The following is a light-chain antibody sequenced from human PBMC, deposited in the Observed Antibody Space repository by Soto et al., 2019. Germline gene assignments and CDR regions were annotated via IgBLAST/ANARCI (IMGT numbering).Light chain of an antibody. J-gene: IGKJ1*01. V-gene: IGKV3-20*01. Sequence: DIVWTQPPAPLSLSPGKRATFSCRASQSVSKNYLAWYQQQPGQPPRLLIYAASNRATSTPDRFSGSASATDFTLTISRMAPEDFAVDYRQQYGSSGTFGQGTKVDIK. CDR3: QQYGSSGT. CDR2: AAS. CDR1: QSVSKNY.